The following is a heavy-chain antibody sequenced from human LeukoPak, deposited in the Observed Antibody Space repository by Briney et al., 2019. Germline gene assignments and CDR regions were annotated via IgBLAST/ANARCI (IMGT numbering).Heavy chain of an antibody. Sequence: PGGSLRLSCAASGFTFSNYAMSWVRQAPGKGLEWVAIIKQDGSEKYYVDSVKGRFTISRDNAKNSLYLQMDSLRAEDTALYYCARDGLVGVTCFDFWGLGTLVTVSS. CDR1: GFTFSNYA. D-gene: IGHD1-26*01. J-gene: IGHJ4*02. CDR2: IKQDGSEK. CDR3: ARDGLVGVTCFDF. V-gene: IGHV3-7*01.